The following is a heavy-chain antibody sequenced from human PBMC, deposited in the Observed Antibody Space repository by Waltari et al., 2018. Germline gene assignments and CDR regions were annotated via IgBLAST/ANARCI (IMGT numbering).Heavy chain of an antibody. CDR3: ARAFQYGGTSHFDD. D-gene: IGHD1-26*01. V-gene: IGHV3-72*01. J-gene: IGHJ4*02. CDR1: GFTFSDYY. CDR2: SRNKANSYTT. Sequence: EVQLAESGGGLVQPGGSLRLSCAVSGFTFSDYYMDWVRQAPGKGLEWVVRSRNKANSYTTEYAASVKGRFTISRDDSKNSLNLQMNSLETDDTAVYFCARAFQYGGTSHFDDWGQGTLVTVSS.